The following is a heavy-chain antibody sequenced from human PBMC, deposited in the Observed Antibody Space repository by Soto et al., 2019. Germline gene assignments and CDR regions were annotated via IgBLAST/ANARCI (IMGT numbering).Heavy chain of an antibody. V-gene: IGHV4-61*01. D-gene: IGHD4-17*01. CDR3: ARESDYGCIPYYFDY. J-gene: IGHJ4*02. CDR2: IYYSGST. CDR1: GGSVSSGSYY. Sequence: QVQLQESGPGLVKPSETLSLTCTVSGGSVSSGSYYWSWIRQPPGKGLEWIGYIYYSGSTNYNPSLKSRVTISVDTSKNQCTLKLSSVTAADTAVYYCARESDYGCIPYYFDYWGQGTLVTVSS.